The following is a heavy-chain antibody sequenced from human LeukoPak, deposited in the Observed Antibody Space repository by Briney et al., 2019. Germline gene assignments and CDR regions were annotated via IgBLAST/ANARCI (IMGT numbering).Heavy chain of an antibody. J-gene: IGHJ4*02. CDR3: AKLVGDGYNFNGPNDY. CDR2: ISDSGGST. CDR1: GFTFSSYA. V-gene: IGHV3-23*01. D-gene: IGHD5-24*01. Sequence: GGSLRLSCAASGFTFSSYAMSWVRQAPGKGLEWVSSISDSGGSTSYADSVKGRFTISRDNSKNTLYLQMNSLRAEDTAVYYCAKLVGDGYNFNGPNDYWGQGTLVTVSS.